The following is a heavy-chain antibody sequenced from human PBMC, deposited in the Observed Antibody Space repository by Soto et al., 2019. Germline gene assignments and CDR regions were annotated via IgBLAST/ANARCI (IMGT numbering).Heavy chain of an antibody. Sequence: QLQLQESGPGLVKPSETLSLTCTVSGGYISSSSYYWGWIRQPPGKGLEWIGSIYYSGSTYYNPSLKSRVTIPVDTSKNQFSLKLSSVTAADTAVYYCARHSPPVYEAAAGKIDYWGQGTLVTVSS. J-gene: IGHJ4*02. V-gene: IGHV4-39*01. CDR3: ARHSPPVYEAAAGKIDY. CDR1: GGYISSSSYY. CDR2: IYYSGST. D-gene: IGHD6-13*01.